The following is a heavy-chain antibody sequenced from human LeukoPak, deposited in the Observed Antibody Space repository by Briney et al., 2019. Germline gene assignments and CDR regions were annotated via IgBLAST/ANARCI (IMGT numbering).Heavy chain of an antibody. CDR2: ISGSGGST. CDR3: AKGYYDYVWGSYYFDY. D-gene: IGHD3-16*01. J-gene: IGHJ4*02. CDR1: GFTFSSYA. Sequence: GGSLRLSCAASGFTFSSYAMSWVRQAPGKGLEWVSAISGSGGSTYYADSVKGRFTISRDNSRDALYLQMNSLRAEDTAVYYCAKGYYDYVWGSYYFDYWGQGTLVTVSS. V-gene: IGHV3-23*01.